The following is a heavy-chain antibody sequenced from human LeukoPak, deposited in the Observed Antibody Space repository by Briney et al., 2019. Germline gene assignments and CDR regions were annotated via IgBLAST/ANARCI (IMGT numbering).Heavy chain of an antibody. J-gene: IGHJ4*02. Sequence: PSETLSLTCAVSGYSISSGYYWGWIRQPLGKGLEWIGSIYHSGSTYYNPSLKSRVTISVDTSKNQFSLKLGSVTAADTAVYYCARLLHYDFWSGYQYYFDYWGQGTLVTVSS. D-gene: IGHD3-3*01. V-gene: IGHV4-38-2*01. CDR2: IYHSGST. CDR1: GYSISSGYY. CDR3: ARLLHYDFWSGYQYYFDY.